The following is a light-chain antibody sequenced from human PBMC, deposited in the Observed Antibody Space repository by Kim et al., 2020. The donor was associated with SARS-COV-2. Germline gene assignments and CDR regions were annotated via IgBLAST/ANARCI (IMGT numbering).Light chain of an antibody. CDR2: GNS. J-gene: IGLJ3*02. CDR3: QSYDSSLSGWV. CDR1: ISNIGAGYE. V-gene: IGLV1-40*01. Sequence: QRVTISCTASISNIGAGYEVHWYQQLPGTAPKLLIYGNSNRPSGVPDRFSGSKSGTSASLAITGLQAEDEADYYCQSYDSSLSGWVFGGGTQLTVL.